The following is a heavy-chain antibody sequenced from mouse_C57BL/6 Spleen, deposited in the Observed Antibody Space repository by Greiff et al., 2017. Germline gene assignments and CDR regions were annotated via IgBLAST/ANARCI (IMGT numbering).Heavy chain of an antibody. D-gene: IGHD1-1*01. V-gene: IGHV1-18*01. CDR1: GYTFTDYN. CDR3: ASGSSYPFAY. J-gene: IGHJ3*01. Sequence: VQLKESGPELVKPGASVKIPCKASGYTFTDYNMDWVKQSHGKSLEWIGDINPNNGGTIYNQKFKGKATLTVDKSSSTAYMELRSLTSEDTAVYYCASGSSYPFAYWGQGTLVTVSA. CDR2: INPNNGGT.